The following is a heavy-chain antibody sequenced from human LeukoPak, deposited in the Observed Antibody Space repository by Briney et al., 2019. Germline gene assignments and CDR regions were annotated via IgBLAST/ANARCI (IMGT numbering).Heavy chain of an antibody. J-gene: IGHJ3*02. V-gene: IGHV3-48*01. Sequence: SGGSLRLSCAASGFTFSNYWMNWVRQAPGKGLEWIAYSSFSSDTTYYADSVKGRFTISRDNAKKSLYLQMNSLRAEDTAVYYCARDSDSWSGYYGALDIWGQGTMVTVSS. CDR3: ARDSDSWSGYYGALDI. CDR1: GFTFSNYW. D-gene: IGHD3-3*01. CDR2: SSFSSDTT.